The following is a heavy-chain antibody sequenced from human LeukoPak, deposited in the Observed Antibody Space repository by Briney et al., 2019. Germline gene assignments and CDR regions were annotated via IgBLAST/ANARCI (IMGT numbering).Heavy chain of an antibody. J-gene: IGHJ4*02. CDR1: GFTFSGSA. CDR3: ATVSKWRFAGTYVNDY. Sequence: PGGSLKLSCAASGFTFSGSAMHWVRQASGKGLEWVGRIRSKANSYATAYAASVKGRFTISRDDSKNTAYLQMNSLKIEDTAVYYCATVSKWRFAGTYVNDYWGQGTLVTVAS. V-gene: IGHV3-73*01. CDR2: IRSKANSYAT. D-gene: IGHD6-13*01.